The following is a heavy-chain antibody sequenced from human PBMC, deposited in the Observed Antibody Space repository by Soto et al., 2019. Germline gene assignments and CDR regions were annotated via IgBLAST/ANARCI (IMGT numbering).Heavy chain of an antibody. CDR2: INHSGST. CDR1: GGSFSGYY. V-gene: IGHV4-34*01. Sequence: QVQLQQWGAGLLKPSETLSLTCAVYGGSFSGYYWSWIRQPPGKGLEWIGEINHSGSTNYNPSLKSRVTISVDTSKNQFSLKLSSVTAADTAVYYCARVNRRRYSSGWYYVDYWGQGTLVTVSS. D-gene: IGHD6-19*01. CDR3: ARVNRRRYSSGWYYVDY. J-gene: IGHJ4*02.